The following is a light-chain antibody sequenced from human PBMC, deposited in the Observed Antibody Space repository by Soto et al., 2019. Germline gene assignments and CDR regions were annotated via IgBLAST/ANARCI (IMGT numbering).Light chain of an antibody. CDR1: QTVGSRY. V-gene: IGKV3-20*01. Sequence: IVLTQSPGTLSLSPGDTATLSCRASQTVGSRYLAWYQQKPGQAPRLLIYGASNRATGIPDRFSGSGSGTDFTLTISSLQSEDFAVYYCQQYNNWPLIFGQGTRLEIK. J-gene: IGKJ5*01. CDR3: QQYNNWPLI. CDR2: GAS.